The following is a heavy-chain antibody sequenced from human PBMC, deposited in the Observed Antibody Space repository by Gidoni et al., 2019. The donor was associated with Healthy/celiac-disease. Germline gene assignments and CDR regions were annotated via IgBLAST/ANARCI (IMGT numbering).Heavy chain of an antibody. CDR3: ARALYYDFWSGYSYYYGMDV. CDR2: INHRGST. Sequence: QVQLQQWGAGLLKPSETLSLTCAAYGGSFRGSYWRWLRQPPGKGLEWIGEINHRGSTNYNPSLKSRVTISVDTSKNQFSLKLSSVPAADTAVYYCARALYYDFWSGYSYYYGMDVWGQGTTVTVSS. D-gene: IGHD3-3*01. V-gene: IGHV4-34*01. CDR1: GGSFRGSY. J-gene: IGHJ6*02.